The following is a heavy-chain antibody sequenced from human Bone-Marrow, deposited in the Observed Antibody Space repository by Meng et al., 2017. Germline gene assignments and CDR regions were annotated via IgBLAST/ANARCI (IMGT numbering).Heavy chain of an antibody. CDR3: ARDDRFGELGDY. D-gene: IGHD3-10*01. J-gene: IGHJ4*02. Sequence: SVKVSCKASGGTFSSYAISWVRQAPGQGLEWMGGIIPIFGTANYAQKFQGRVTITTDESMSTAYMELSSLRSEDTAVYYCARDDRFGELGDYWGQGTLVTVSS. CDR1: GGTFSSYA. V-gene: IGHV1-69*05. CDR2: IIPIFGTA.